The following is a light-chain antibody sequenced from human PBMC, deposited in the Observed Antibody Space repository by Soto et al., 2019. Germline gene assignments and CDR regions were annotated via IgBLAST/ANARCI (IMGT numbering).Light chain of an antibody. V-gene: IGLV1-44*01. CDR1: SSNIGSNT. CDR2: SNY. Sequence: QSVLTQPPSASGTPGQGVTISCSGSSSNIGSNTVNGYQHLPGTAPKLLIFSNYQRPSGVPDRFSGSKSGTSASLAISRLQSEDEADYFCAAWDDSLHGPVFGGGTQLTVL. CDR3: AAWDDSLHGPV. J-gene: IGLJ2*01.